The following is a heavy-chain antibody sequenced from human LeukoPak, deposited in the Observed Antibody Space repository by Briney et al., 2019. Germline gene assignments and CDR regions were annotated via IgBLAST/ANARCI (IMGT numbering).Heavy chain of an antibody. D-gene: IGHD6-13*01. V-gene: IGHV3-23*01. CDR2: ISGGGATT. J-gene: IGHJ4*02. CDR3: AKSTGYSTTGRDFDS. Sequence: GGSLRLSCAASGFTFSSYAMSRVRPAPGKGLEWVSDISGGGATTFYADSVKGRFTISRDNSKNTLYLQLSSLRAEDTAVYYCAKSTGYSTTGRDFDSWGRGTLVTVSS. CDR1: GFTFSSYA.